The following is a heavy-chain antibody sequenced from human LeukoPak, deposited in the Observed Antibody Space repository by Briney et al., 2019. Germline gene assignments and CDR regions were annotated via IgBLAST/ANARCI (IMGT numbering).Heavy chain of an antibody. CDR2: INGDGSTT. J-gene: IGHJ4*02. Sequence: GGSLRLSCAASGFTFGPYWMHWVRQAPGKGLVWVSRINGDGSTTNYADSVKDRFTISRDNAKNTLYLQMNSLRAEDTAVYYCARDPGYSYGYPLDYWGQGTLVTVSS. D-gene: IGHD5-18*01. CDR1: GFTFGPYW. CDR3: ARDPGYSYGYPLDY. V-gene: IGHV3-74*01.